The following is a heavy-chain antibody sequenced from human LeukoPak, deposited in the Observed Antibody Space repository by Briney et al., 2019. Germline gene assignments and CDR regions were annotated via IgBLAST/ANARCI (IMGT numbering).Heavy chain of an antibody. CDR1: GFTFGDYA. CDR2: IRSKADGETT. CDR3: TATYYYGSGTYRYFDY. Sequence: GGSLRLSCTASGFTFGDYAMSWVRQVPGKGLEWLGLIRSKADGETTEYAASVKNRFTISRDNSKSIAYLQMNSLKTEDTAVYSCTATYYYGSGTYRYFDYWGQGTLVTVSS. D-gene: IGHD3-10*01. J-gene: IGHJ4*02. V-gene: IGHV3-49*04.